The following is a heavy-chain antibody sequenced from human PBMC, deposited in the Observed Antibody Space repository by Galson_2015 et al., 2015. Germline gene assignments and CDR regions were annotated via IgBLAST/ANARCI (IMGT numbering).Heavy chain of an antibody. CDR3: TTVGAYYDFWSGYHDY. Sequence: SVKVSCKASGGTFSSYAISWVRQAPGQGLEWMGGIIPIFGTANYAQKFQGRVTITADESTSTAYMELSSLRSEDTAVYYCTTVGAYYDFWSGYHDYWGQGTLVTVSS. CDR2: IIPIFGTA. CDR1: GGTFSSYA. J-gene: IGHJ4*02. V-gene: IGHV1-69*13. D-gene: IGHD3-3*01.